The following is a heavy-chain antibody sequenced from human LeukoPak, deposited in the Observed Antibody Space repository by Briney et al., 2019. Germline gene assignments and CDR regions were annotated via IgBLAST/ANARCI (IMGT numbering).Heavy chain of an antibody. V-gene: IGHV4-30-4*01. D-gene: IGHD6-13*01. CDR3: ARWYSSSWAFDY. CDR2: IYYSGST. Sequence: SQTLSLTCTVSGGSISSGDYYWSWIRQPPGKGLEWIGYIYYSGSTYYNPSLKSRVTISVDTSKNQFSLKLSSVTAADTAVYYCARWYSSSWAFDYWGQEPWSPSPQ. CDR1: GGSISSGDYY. J-gene: IGHJ4*01.